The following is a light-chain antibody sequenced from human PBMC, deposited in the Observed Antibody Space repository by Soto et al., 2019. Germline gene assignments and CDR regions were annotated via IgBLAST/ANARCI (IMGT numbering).Light chain of an antibody. CDR2: EGS. J-gene: IGLJ1*01. CDR3: SSYAGSSIYP. V-gene: IGLV2-23*01. Sequence: QTVLTQPASVSGSPGQSITISCTGTSCDVGGYNLVSWYQQYPGKAPKFMIYEGSKLPSGVSNRFSGSKSGNTASLTISDLQAEDEADYSSSSYAGSSIYPFGTGTKVTVL. CDR1: SCDVGGYNL.